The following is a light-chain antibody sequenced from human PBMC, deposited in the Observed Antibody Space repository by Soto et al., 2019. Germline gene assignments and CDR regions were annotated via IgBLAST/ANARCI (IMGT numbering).Light chain of an antibody. CDR1: QSVSSY. V-gene: IGKV3-11*01. J-gene: IGKJ5*01. CDR3: QQRGSSIT. CDR2: DAS. Sequence: EIVLTQSPATLSLSPGERATLSCRASQSVSSYLAWYQQKPGQAPRLLIYDASNRATGIPARFSGSGSGTDFTLTISSLEPEDFAVYYCQQRGSSITFGQGTRLGIK.